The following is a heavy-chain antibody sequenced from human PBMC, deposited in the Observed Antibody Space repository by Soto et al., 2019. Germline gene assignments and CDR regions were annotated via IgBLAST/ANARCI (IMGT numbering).Heavy chain of an antibody. V-gene: IGHV2-5*02. CDR3: ARSLWFGELH. Sequence: QITLKESGPTLGKPTQTLTLTCSFSGFSLSTTGVGVGWIRQSPGKALEWLAIIYWANDKRYSPSRKSRVTITKDTSKNQVVLTVTNMDPLDTGTYYCARSLWFGELHWGQGALVTVSS. D-gene: IGHD3-10*01. J-gene: IGHJ4*02. CDR1: GFSLSTTGVG. CDR2: IYWANDK.